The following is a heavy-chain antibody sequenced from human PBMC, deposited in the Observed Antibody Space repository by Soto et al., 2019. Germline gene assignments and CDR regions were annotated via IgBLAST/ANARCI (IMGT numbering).Heavy chain of an antibody. CDR3: ARHRVSYYYGSGSFNWFDP. Sequence: PSETLSLTCTVSGGSISSSSYYWGWIRQPPGKGLEWIGSIYYSGSTYYNPSLKSRVTISVDTSKNQFSLKLSSVTAAGTAVYYCARHRVSYYYGSGSFNWFDPWGQGTLVTVSS. V-gene: IGHV4-39*01. CDR2: IYYSGST. J-gene: IGHJ5*02. CDR1: GGSISSSSYY. D-gene: IGHD3-10*01.